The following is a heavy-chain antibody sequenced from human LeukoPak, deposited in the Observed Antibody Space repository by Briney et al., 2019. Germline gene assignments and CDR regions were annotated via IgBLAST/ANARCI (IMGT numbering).Heavy chain of an antibody. J-gene: IGHJ5*02. D-gene: IGHD1-1*01. CDR2: IRNRAHGGTT. CDR3: TRDSHGNNWFDP. V-gene: IGHV3-49*03. Sequence: GGSLRLSCTGSGFTFADYYIHWICQAPGKGLEWVSFIRNRAHGGTTEYAASVKGRFTISRDNSKSIAFLQLDSVTIEDTAVYYCTRDSHGNNWFDPWGQGTLVTVSS. CDR1: GFTFADYY.